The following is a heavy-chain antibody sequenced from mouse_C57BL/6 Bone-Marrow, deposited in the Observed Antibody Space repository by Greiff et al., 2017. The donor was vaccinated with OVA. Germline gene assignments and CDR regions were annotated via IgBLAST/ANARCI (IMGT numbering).Heavy chain of an antibody. CDR3: TGDYYGSSYRGAFDY. Sequence: EVQRVESGGGLVQPGGSMKLSCVASGFTFSNYWMNWVRQSPEKGLEWVAQIRLKSDNYATHYAESVKGRFTISRDDSKSSVYLQMNNLRAEDTGMYYCTGDYYGSSYRGAFDYWGQGTTLTVSS. V-gene: IGHV6-3*01. J-gene: IGHJ2*01. D-gene: IGHD1-1*01. CDR1: GFTFSNYW. CDR2: IRLKSDNYAT.